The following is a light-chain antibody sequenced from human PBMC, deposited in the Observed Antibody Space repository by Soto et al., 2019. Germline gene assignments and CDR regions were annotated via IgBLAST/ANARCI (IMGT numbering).Light chain of an antibody. V-gene: IGKV4-1*01. Sequence: DIVMTQPPDSLAVSLGERATINCKSSQSVLYSANNKNYLAWFQQKPGQPPKLLIYWASTRESGVPDRFSGSGSGTDFTLTISSLQAEDVAVYYCQQYFTSPGFTFGQGTKVEIK. CDR1: QSVLYSANNKNY. CDR3: QQYFTSPGFT. CDR2: WAS. J-gene: IGKJ2*01.